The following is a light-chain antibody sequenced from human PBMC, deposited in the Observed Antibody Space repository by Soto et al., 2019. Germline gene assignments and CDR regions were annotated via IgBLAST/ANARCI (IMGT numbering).Light chain of an antibody. J-gene: IGKJ4*01. Sequence: EIVMTQSPLSLPVTPGESASISCRSTQSLLHTNGQNYLDWYLQKAGQSPQLLIFLISNRASGVPARFSGSGSGTHFTLNISRVGAEDVGLYFCMQALQTPITFGGGTKVEIK. CDR3: MQALQTPIT. V-gene: IGKV2-28*01. CDR2: LIS. CDR1: QSLLHTNGQNY.